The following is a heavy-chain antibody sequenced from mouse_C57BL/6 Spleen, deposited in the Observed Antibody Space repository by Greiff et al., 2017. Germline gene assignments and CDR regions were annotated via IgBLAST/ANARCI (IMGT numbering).Heavy chain of an antibody. CDR2: ISSGSSTI. CDR1: GFTFSDYG. CDR3: ARPATVVDEDY. V-gene: IGHV5-17*01. J-gene: IGHJ4*01. D-gene: IGHD1-1*01. Sequence: EVKVVESGGGLVKPGGSLKLSCAASGFTFSDYGMHWVRQAPEKGLEWVAYISSGSSTIYYADTVKGRFTISRDNAKNTLFLQMTSLRSEDTAMYYCARPATVVDEDYWGQGTSVTVSS.